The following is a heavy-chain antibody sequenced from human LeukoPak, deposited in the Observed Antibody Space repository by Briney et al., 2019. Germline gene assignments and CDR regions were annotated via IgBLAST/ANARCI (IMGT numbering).Heavy chain of an antibody. Sequence: SQTLSLTCAVSGGSISNGGYSWSWIRQPPGKGLEWIGYIYHSGSTYYNPSLKSRVTISVDRSKNQFSLKLSSVTAADTAVYYRARSVGTYYYDSSGYYDAFDIWGQGTMVTVSS. CDR3: ARSVGTYYYDSSGYYDAFDI. V-gene: IGHV4-30-2*01. D-gene: IGHD3-22*01. CDR1: GGSISNGGYS. J-gene: IGHJ3*02. CDR2: IYHSGST.